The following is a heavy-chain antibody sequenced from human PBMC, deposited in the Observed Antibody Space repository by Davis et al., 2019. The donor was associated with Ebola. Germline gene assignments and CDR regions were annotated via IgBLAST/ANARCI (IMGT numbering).Heavy chain of an antibody. CDR1: GFTFSSYW. Sequence: GESLKISCAASGFTFSSYWMSWVRQAPGKGLEWVSAISGSGGSTYYADSVKGRFTISRDNSKNTLYLQMNSLRAEDTAVYYCAKRRDYYGSYFDYWGQGTLVTVSS. CDR3: AKRRDYYGSYFDY. V-gene: IGHV3-23*01. CDR2: ISGSGGST. D-gene: IGHD3-10*01. J-gene: IGHJ4*02.